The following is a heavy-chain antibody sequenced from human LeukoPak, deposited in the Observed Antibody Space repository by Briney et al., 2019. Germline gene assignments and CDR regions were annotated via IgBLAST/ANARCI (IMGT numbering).Heavy chain of an antibody. CDR2: MYYSGST. V-gene: IGHV4-39*01. J-gene: IGHJ5*02. CDR1: GGSISSNYYY. D-gene: IGHD3-3*01. Sequence: PSETLSLTCTVSGGSISSNYYYWGWIRQPPGKGLEWIGSMYYSGSTYYNPSLKSRVTISVDTSKHQFSLKLNSGTAADTAVYYCVRHCLKYYDYDFLDPWGQGTLVTVSS. CDR3: VRHCLKYYDYDFLDP.